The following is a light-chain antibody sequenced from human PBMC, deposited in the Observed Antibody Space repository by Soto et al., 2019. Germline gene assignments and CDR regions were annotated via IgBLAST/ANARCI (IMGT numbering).Light chain of an antibody. CDR1: QSVRSNY. J-gene: IGKJ2*01. CDR3: QQYGSSPYT. V-gene: IGKV3-20*01. Sequence: EIVLTQSPGTLSLSPGERATLSCRTSQSVRSNYLAWYHQKPGQAPRLPIYGAANRATGIPDRFGGSGSGTEFTLTISRLEPEDFAVYYCQQYGSSPYTFGQGTKLEIK. CDR2: GAA.